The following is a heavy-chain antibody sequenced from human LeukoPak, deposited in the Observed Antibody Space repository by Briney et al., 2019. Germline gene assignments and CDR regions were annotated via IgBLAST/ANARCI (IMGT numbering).Heavy chain of an antibody. CDR1: GFTFSRYG. V-gene: IGHV3-33*01. CDR2: IWYDGSNK. Sequence: GRSLRLSCAASGFTFSRYGMHWVRQAPGKGLEGVAVIWYDGSNKYYADSVKGRFTISRDNSKNTLYLQMNSLRAENTAVYYCARGRELIAAGRGFDPWGQGTLVTVSS. J-gene: IGHJ5*02. D-gene: IGHD6-25*01. CDR3: ARGRELIAAGRGFDP.